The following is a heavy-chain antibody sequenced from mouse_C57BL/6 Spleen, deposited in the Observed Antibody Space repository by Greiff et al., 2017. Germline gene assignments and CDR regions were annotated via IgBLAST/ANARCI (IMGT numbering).Heavy chain of an antibody. V-gene: IGHV1-4*01. CDR1: GYTFTSYT. CDR3: AREAPGIYYEGYDAMDY. J-gene: IGHJ4*01. CDR2: INPSSGYT. Sequence: VQVVESGAELARPGASVTMSCKASGYTFTSYTMHWVKQRPGQGLEWIGYINPSSGYTKYNQKFKDKATLTADKSSSTAYMQLSSLTSEDSAVXYCAREAPGIYYEGYDAMDYWGQGTSVTVSS. D-gene: IGHD2-4*01.